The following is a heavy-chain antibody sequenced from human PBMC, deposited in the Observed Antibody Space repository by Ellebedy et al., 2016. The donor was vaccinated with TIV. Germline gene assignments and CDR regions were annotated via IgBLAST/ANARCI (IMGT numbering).Heavy chain of an antibody. CDR1: GFSFSSHS. J-gene: IGHJ4*02. Sequence: GESLKISXAASGFSFSSHSMNWVRQAPGKGLEWVSYISSSSTTIQYAVSVRGRFTISRDNAKNSLYLQMNSLRAEDTALYYCARGDYGYDYNYWGQGTLVTVSS. CDR2: ISSSSTTI. CDR3: ARGDYGYDYNY. D-gene: IGHD3-16*01. V-gene: IGHV3-48*04.